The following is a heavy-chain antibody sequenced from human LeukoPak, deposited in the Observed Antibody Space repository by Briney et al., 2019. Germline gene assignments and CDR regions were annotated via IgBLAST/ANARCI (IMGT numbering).Heavy chain of an antibody. Sequence: GGSLRLSCAASGFTFSSYWMHWVRQAPGKGLEWVSAISGSGGSTYYADSVKGRFTISRDNSKNTLYLQMNSLRAEDTAVYYCAKDLFWDPGDYWGQGTLVTVSS. D-gene: IGHD3-3*01. J-gene: IGHJ4*02. V-gene: IGHV3-23*01. CDR2: ISGSGGST. CDR1: GFTFSSYW. CDR3: AKDLFWDPGDY.